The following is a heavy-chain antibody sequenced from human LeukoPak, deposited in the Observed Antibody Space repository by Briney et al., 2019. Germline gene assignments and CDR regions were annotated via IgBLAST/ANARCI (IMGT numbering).Heavy chain of an antibody. CDR2: VYHDGKT. Sequence: PSETLSLTCTVSGYSIISDYYWGWIRQPPGKGLEWIGSVYHDGKTFYKPSLKSRATISVDTSKNQFSLNVKSVAAADTAVYYCARVPENWFDTWGQGILVTVSS. J-gene: IGHJ5*02. CDR1: GYSIISDYY. D-gene: IGHD1-14*01. CDR3: ARVPENWFDT. V-gene: IGHV4-38-2*02.